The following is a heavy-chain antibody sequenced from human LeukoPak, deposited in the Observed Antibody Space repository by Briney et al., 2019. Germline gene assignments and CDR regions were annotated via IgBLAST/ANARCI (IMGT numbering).Heavy chain of an antibody. D-gene: IGHD3-3*01. CDR3: ARDLEAYDFWSGYYINNYYYYGMDV. V-gene: IGHV3-7*01. J-gene: IGHJ6*02. CDR2: IKQDGSEK. CDR1: GFTFSSYW. Sequence: PGGSLRLSCAASGFTFSSYWMSWVRQAPGKGLEWVANIKQDGSEKYYVDSVKGRFTISRDNAKNSLYLQMNSLRAEDTAVYYCARDLEAYDFWSGYYINNYYYYGMDVLGQGTTVTVSS.